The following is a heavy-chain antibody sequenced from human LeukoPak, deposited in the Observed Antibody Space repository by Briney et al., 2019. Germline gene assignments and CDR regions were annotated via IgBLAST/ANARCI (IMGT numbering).Heavy chain of an antibody. CDR1: GGSISSSSYY. V-gene: IGHV4-39*01. Sequence: SETLSLTCTVSGGSISSSSYYWGWIRQPPGKGLEWIGSIYYSGSTYYNPSLKSRVTIPVDTSKNQFSLKLSSVTAADTAVYYCARLSRCRRGYCSSTIPAGYYMDVWGKGTTVTVSS. D-gene: IGHD2-2*01. CDR3: ARLSRCRRGYCSSTIPAGYYMDV. J-gene: IGHJ6*03. CDR2: IYYSGST.